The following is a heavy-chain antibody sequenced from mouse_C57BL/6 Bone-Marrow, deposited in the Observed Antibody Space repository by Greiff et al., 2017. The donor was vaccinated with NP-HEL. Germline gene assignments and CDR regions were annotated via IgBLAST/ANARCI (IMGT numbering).Heavy chain of an antibody. D-gene: IGHD1-1*01. J-gene: IGHJ2*01. CDR3: ARNYGHFDY. CDR1: GYTFTDYY. CDR2: INPYNGGT. V-gene: IGHV1-19*01. Sequence: EVKVVESGPVLVKPGASVKMSCKASGYTFTDYYMNWVKQSHGKSLEWIGVINPYNGGTSYNQKFKGKATLTVDKSSSTAYMELNSLTSEDSAVYYCARNYGHFDYWGQGTTLTVSS.